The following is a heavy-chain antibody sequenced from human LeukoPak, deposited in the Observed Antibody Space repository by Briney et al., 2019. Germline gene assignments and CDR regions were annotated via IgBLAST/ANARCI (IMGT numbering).Heavy chain of an antibody. J-gene: IGHJ4*02. V-gene: IGHV3-66*01. CDR3: ARGAISSWYED. Sequence: GGSLRLSCAGSGFTVSSSYMIWVRQAPGKGLECVSVLYSGGSIFYADPVKGRFTISRDISKNMLYLQMNSLRADDTAVYYCARGAISSWYEDWGQGTLVTVSS. CDR2: LYSGGSI. D-gene: IGHD6-13*01. CDR1: GFTVSSSY.